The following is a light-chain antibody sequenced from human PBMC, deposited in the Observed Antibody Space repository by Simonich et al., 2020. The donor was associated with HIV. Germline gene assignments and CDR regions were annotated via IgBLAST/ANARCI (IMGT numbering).Light chain of an antibody. CDR2: WAS. Sequence: IVMTQSPDSLAVSLGERATINCKTSQSVLYSSKNKNYLAWYQQKPGQTPKLLIYWASTRDSGVPDRVSGSGSGTDFTLTISSLPAEDVAVYYCQQYYGTPLTFGGGTRVEIK. CDR3: QQYYGTPLT. V-gene: IGKV4-1*01. CDR1: QSVLYSSKNKNY. J-gene: IGKJ4*01.